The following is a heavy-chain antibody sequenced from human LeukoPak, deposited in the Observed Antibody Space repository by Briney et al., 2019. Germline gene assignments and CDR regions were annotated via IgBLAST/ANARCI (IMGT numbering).Heavy chain of an antibody. V-gene: IGHV3-74*01. CDR1: GFTFVSYW. D-gene: IGHD5-18*01. CDR2: INSDGRSS. CDR3: ARGGIQYNAFDI. J-gene: IGHJ3*02. Sequence: PGGSLRLSCVASGFTFVSYWMHWVRQAPGKGLVWVSRINSDGRSSVYADSVKGRFTISRDNAKNTLYLEMNSLRAEDTAVYYCARGGIQYNAFDIWGQGTMVTVSS.